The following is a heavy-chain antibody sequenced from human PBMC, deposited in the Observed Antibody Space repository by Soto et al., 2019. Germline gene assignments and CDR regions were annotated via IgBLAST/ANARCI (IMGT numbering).Heavy chain of an antibody. CDR2: FDPEDGET. J-gene: IGHJ6*02. D-gene: IGHD1-26*01. CDR3: ATEGWERPPAGGMDV. CDR1: GYTLTKLS. Sequence: ASVKVSCKVSGYTLTKLSMHWVRQAPGKGLEWMGGFDPEDGETIYAQKFQGRVTMTEDTSTDTAYMELSSLRSEDTAVYYCATEGWERPPAGGMDVWGQGTTVTVSS. V-gene: IGHV1-24*01.